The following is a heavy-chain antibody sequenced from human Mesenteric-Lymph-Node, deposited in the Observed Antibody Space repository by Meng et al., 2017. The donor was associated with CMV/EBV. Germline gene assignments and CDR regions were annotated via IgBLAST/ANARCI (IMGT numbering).Heavy chain of an antibody. CDR2: IYYSGST. CDR3: ARKLEGVLVPFDH. D-gene: IGHD4/OR15-4a*01. CDR1: GGSVSSSSYY. J-gene: IGHJ4*02. Sequence: GSLRLSCRVSGGSVSSSSYYWGWIRQPPGKGLEWIANIYYSGSTYYNPSLKSRVSISVDTSQNHFSLTLNSVTAADTAVYYCARKLEGVLVPFDHWGQGILVTVSS. V-gene: IGHV4-39*02.